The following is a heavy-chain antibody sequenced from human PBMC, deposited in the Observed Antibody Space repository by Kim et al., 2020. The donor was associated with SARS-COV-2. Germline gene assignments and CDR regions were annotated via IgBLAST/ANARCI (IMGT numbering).Heavy chain of an antibody. Sequence: DSWRSRFTISRDNSRNTVYVQMNSLRAEDTAVYYCARLGPVTANYYYGMDVWGQGTTVTVSS. V-gene: IGHV3-53*01. CDR3: ARLGPVTANYYYGMDV. J-gene: IGHJ6*02. D-gene: IGHD2-21*02.